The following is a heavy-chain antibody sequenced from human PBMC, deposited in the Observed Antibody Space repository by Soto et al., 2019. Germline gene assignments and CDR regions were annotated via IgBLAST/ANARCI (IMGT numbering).Heavy chain of an antibody. CDR3: ARAVIAARLGGYYYYSYVMDV. Sequence: PSETLSLTCTVSGGSISSYYWSWIRQPPGKGLEWIGYIYYSGSTNYNPSLKSRVTISVDTSKNQFSLKLSSVTAADTAVYYCARAVIAARLGGYYYYSYVMDVWGQGTTVTVSS. CDR1: GGSISSYY. J-gene: IGHJ6*02. D-gene: IGHD6-6*01. V-gene: IGHV4-59*01. CDR2: IYYSGST.